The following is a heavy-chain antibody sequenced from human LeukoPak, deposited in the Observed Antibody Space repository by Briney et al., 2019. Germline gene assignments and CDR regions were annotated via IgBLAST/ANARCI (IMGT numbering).Heavy chain of an antibody. CDR2: IYHSGST. V-gene: IGHV4-38-2*01. D-gene: IGHD6-19*01. J-gene: IGHJ4*02. Sequence: TSETLSLTCAVSGYSISSGYYWGWIRPPPGKGLEWIGSIYHSGSTYYNPSLKSRVTISVDTSKNQFSLKLSSVTAADTAVYYCARGLIAVAGTGYFDYWGQGTLVTVSS. CDR1: GYSISSGYY. CDR3: ARGLIAVAGTGYFDY.